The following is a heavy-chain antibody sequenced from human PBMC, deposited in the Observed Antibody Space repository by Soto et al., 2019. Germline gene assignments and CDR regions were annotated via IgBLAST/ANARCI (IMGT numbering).Heavy chain of an antibody. J-gene: IGHJ6*02. V-gene: IGHV1-3*01. D-gene: IGHD2-8*01. Sequence: QVLLVQSGAEVRKPGASVKVSCKASGFVFTHYGVHWVRLAPGQRLEWMGWINAGSGNTKYSESFQGRVSITRDTSATTVHMELGSLTSEDTAGYYCARKIFCNTWCDKAMDVWGQGTTVTVSS. CDR1: GFVFTHYG. CDR2: INAGSGNT. CDR3: ARKIFCNTWCDKAMDV.